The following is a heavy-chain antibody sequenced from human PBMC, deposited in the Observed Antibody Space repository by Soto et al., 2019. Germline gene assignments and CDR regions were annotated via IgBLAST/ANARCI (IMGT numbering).Heavy chain of an antibody. Sequence: SETLSLTCTVSGGSIRSYYWSWIRQPPGKGLEWIGYIYYSGSTNYNPSLKSRVTISVDTSKNQFSLKLRSVTAADTAVYYCASFGNLQDFDNWGQGTLVTVS. D-gene: IGHD4-4*01. V-gene: IGHV4-59*01. CDR3: ASFGNLQDFDN. CDR1: GGSIRSYY. CDR2: IYYSGST. J-gene: IGHJ4*02.